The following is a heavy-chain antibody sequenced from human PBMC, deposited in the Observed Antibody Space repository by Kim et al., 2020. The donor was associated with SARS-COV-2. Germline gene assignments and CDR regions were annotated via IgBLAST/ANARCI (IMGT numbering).Heavy chain of an antibody. J-gene: IGHJ4*02. V-gene: IGHV3-21*01. CDR3: AREGPAVTSFDY. D-gene: IGHD2-2*01. Sequence: GGSLRLSCAASGFTFSSYSMDWVRQAPGKGLEWVSSISSTNTYIYYAESVKGRFTISRDNAKNSLYLQMNSLRDEDTAVYYCAREGPAVTSFDYWGQGTL. CDR2: ISSTNTYI. CDR1: GFTFSSYS.